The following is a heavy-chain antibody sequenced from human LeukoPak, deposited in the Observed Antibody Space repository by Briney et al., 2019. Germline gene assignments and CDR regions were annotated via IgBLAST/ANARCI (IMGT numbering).Heavy chain of an antibody. J-gene: IGHJ5*02. CDR2: LNPNSGGA. CDR3: AKEAVSGTNWFDP. D-gene: IGHD6-19*01. CDR1: GYTFTGNY. Sequence: ASVKVSCKPSGYTFTGNYLHWVRQAPGQGLEWMGWLNPNSGGAHYAQKFQGRVTMTRDTSISTAYMELSRLRSDDTAIYFCAKEAVSGTNWFDPWGQGTLVIVSS. V-gene: IGHV1-2*02.